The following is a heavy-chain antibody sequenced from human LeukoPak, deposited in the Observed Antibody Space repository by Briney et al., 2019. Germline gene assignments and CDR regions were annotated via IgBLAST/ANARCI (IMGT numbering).Heavy chain of an antibody. V-gene: IGHV3-23*01. D-gene: IGHD2/OR15-2a*01. Sequence: PGGSLRLSCAASGFTFSSYAMSWVRQAPGKGLEWVSTFSGSGGNTYYADSVKGRFTISRDNSKNTLYLQMNSLRAEDTAVYYCAKEGSMNPPVAPPLLYYYYYMDVWGKGTTVTISS. J-gene: IGHJ6*03. CDR3: AKEGSMNPPVAPPLLYYYYYMDV. CDR2: FSGSGGNT. CDR1: GFTFSSYA.